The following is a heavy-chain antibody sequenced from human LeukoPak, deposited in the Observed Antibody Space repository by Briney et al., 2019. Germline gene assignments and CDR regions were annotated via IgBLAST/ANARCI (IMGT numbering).Heavy chain of an antibody. Sequence: ASVKASCKASGYTFTGYYMHWVRQAPGQGLEWMGWINPNSGGTNYAQKFQGRVTMTRDTSISTAYMELSRLRSDDTAVYYCARVATIRLPYLDYWGQGTLVTVSS. CDR1: GYTFTGYY. CDR3: ARVATIRLPYLDY. V-gene: IGHV1-2*02. J-gene: IGHJ4*02. CDR2: INPNSGGT. D-gene: IGHD5-24*01.